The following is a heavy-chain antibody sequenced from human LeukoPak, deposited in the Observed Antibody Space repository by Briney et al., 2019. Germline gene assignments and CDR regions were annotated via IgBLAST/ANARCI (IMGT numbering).Heavy chain of an antibody. Sequence: GGSLRLSCAASGFTFSSYSMNWVCQAPGKGLEWVSSISSSSYIYYADSVKGRFTISRDNAKNSLYLQMNSLRAEDTAVYYRARDGWLQMTYYYYGMDVWGQGTTVTVSS. CDR3: ARDGWLQMTYYYYGMDV. V-gene: IGHV3-21*01. CDR2: ISSSSYI. J-gene: IGHJ6*02. CDR1: GFTFSSYS. D-gene: IGHD6-19*01.